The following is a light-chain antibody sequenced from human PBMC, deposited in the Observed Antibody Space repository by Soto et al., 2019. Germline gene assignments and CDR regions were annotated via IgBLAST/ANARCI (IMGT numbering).Light chain of an antibody. CDR2: DVF. CDR3: QQSYSTPRFT. J-gene: IGKJ3*01. V-gene: IGKV1-39*01. Sequence: DIQMTQSPSSLSASVGDRVTITCRASQSISSYLNWYQQKPGKVPRLLIYDVFNLQSGVPSRFSGSGSGTDFTLTISRLQPEDFATYYCQQSYSTPRFTFGPGTKVDIK. CDR1: QSISSY.